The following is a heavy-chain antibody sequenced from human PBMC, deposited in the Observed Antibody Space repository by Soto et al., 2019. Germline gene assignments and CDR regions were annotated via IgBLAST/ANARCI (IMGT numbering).Heavy chain of an antibody. D-gene: IGHD6-19*01. V-gene: IGHV3-21*01. Sequence: GGSLRLSCAASGFTFSSYSMNWVRQAPGKGLEWVSSISSSSSYIYYADSVKGRFTISRDNAKNSLYLQMNSLRAEDTAVYYCARHSSGGGMDVWGQGTTVTVSS. CDR3: ARHSSGGGMDV. CDR2: ISSSSSYI. J-gene: IGHJ6*02. CDR1: GFTFSSYS.